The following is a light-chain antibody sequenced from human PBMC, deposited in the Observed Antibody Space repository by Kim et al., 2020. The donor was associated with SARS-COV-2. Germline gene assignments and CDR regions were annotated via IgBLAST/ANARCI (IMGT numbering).Light chain of an antibody. J-gene: IGLJ1*01. CDR3: MSFTSRNTYV. CDR2: DVS. V-gene: IGLV2-14*03. Sequence: QSALTQPASVSGSPGQSITISCTGTSSDVGGYNYVSWYQQHPGKAPKLMIYDVSNRPSGVSNRFSGSKSGNTASLTITGLQAEDEADYYCMSFTSRNTYVFGTATKVTVL. CDR1: SSDVGGYNY.